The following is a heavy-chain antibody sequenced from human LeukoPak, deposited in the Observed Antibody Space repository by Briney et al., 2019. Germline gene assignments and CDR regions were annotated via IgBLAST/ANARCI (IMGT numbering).Heavy chain of an antibody. D-gene: IGHD3-16*01. V-gene: IGHV3-33*01. CDR3: ARELGDYFDY. Sequence: GRSLRLSCAASGFTFSSYGMHWVRQAPGKGLEWVAVIWYDGSNKYYADSVKGRFTISRDISKNTLYLQMNSLRAEDTAVYYCARELGDYFDYWGQGTLVTVSS. J-gene: IGHJ4*02. CDR2: IWYDGSNK. CDR1: GFTFSSYG.